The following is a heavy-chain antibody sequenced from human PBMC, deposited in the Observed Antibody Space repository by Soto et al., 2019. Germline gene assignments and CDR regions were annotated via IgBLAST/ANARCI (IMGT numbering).Heavy chain of an antibody. D-gene: IGHD3-3*01. Sequence: SQTLSLTCAISGDSVSSNSAGWDWIRQSPSRGLEWLGRTYYRSTWYNEYAVSVKSRITINPDTSRNQISLQLNSVTPEDTAVYFCARDIDFGYWGRGTRVTVSS. CDR2: TYYRSTWYN. CDR1: GDSVSSNSAG. J-gene: IGHJ4*02. CDR3: ARDIDFGY. V-gene: IGHV6-1*01.